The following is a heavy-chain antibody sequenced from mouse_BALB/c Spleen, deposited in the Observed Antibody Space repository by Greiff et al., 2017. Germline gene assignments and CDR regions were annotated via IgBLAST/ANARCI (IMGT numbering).Heavy chain of an antibody. CDR2: IDPENGDT. V-gene: IGHV14-4*02. CDR1: GFNIKDYY. CDR3: ARQGIYS. D-gene: IGHD2-1*01. J-gene: IGHJ3*02. Sequence: VQPQQFGAELVRSGASVKLSCTASGFNIKDYYMHWVKQRPEQGLEWIGWIDPENGDTEYAPKFQGKATMTVDKSSSTAHMELRSLASEDSAVYYCARQGIYSWGQGTLVTVSA.